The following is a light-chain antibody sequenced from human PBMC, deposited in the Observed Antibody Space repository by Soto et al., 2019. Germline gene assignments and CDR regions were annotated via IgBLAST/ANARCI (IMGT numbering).Light chain of an antibody. J-gene: IGKJ4*01. V-gene: IGKV3-15*01. CDR2: GAS. CDR3: QQYNDWLGT. Sequence: EILMTQSPASLSVSPGERATLSCRASQSVSSKLAWYQQKPGQAPRLIIYGASTRATGVPARFSGSGSGTDFTLTISSLQSEDFAVYYCQQYNDWLGTFGGGTKVEIK. CDR1: QSVSSK.